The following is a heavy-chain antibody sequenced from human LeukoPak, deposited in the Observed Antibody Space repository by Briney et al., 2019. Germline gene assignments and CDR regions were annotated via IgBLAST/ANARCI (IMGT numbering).Heavy chain of an antibody. V-gene: IGHV3-21*06. D-gene: IGHD1-26*01. CDR2: VSGSSTYI. CDR3: ARAASVRSSYYTYYYGMDI. J-gene: IGHJ6*02. CDR1: GFSFTNYD. Sequence: PGGSLRLSCVASGFSFTNYDINWVRQAPGKGLEWVSSVSGSSTYIYYADSLRGRFTISRDNTKNSVYLQMTSLRADDTAIYYCARAASVRSSYYTYYYGMDIWGQGTTVTVSS.